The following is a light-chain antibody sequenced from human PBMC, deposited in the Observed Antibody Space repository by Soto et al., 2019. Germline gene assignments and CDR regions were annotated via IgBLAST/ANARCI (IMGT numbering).Light chain of an antibody. CDR1: QSITNN. CDR2: RVS. Sequence: DIQMTQSPSTLSASVGDRVTIACRASQSITNNLNWYQQKPGRAPKLLIYRVSNLQSGVPPRFSGSGSGTDFTLTISGLQPDDFATYYCQQSYSIPPTFGQGTKVDIK. J-gene: IGKJ1*01. CDR3: QQSYSIPPT. V-gene: IGKV1-39*01.